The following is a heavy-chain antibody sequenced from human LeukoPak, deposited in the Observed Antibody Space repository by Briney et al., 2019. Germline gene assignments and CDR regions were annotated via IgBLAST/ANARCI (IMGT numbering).Heavy chain of an antibody. J-gene: IGHJ6*02. CDR1: GFTFSSYG. CDR2: IRYDGSNK. D-gene: IGHD2-2*01. V-gene: IGHV3-30*02. Sequence: PGGSLRLSCAASGFTFSSYGMHWVRQAPGKGLEWVAFIRYDGSNKYYADSVKGRFTISRDNSKNTLYLQMNSLRAEDPAVYYCAHQYQLLGSYYYYGMDVWGQGTTVTVSS. CDR3: AHQYQLLGSYYYYGMDV.